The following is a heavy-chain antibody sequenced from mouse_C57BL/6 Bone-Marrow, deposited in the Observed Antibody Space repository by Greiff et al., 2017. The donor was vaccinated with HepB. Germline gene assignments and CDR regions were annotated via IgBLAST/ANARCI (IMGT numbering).Heavy chain of an antibody. V-gene: IGHV1-64*01. CDR3: ARGGRDNYYGSSSWYFDV. CDR1: GYTFTSYW. J-gene: IGHJ1*03. CDR2: IHPNSGST. Sequence: QVQLQQPGAELVKPGASVKLSCKASGYTFTSYWMHWVKQRPGQGLEWIGMIHPNSGSTNYNEKFKSKATLTVDKSSSTAYMQLSSLTSEDSAVYYCARGGRDNYYGSSSWYFDVWGTGTTVTVSS. D-gene: IGHD1-1*01.